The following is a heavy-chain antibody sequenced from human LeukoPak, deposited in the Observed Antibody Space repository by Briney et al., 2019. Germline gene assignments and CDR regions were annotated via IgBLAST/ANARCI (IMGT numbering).Heavy chain of an antibody. Sequence: GASVKVSCKAPGNTFSGHNIHWMRQAPGQGLELMGWINPDRGGTDYARQFQGRVTMTSDTSIRAAYMELSSLVSEDLAVYFCAISIQAAAIPAFDYWGQGTLVTVSS. CDR1: GNTFSGHN. V-gene: IGHV1-2*02. CDR2: INPDRGGT. CDR3: AISIQAAAIPAFDY. D-gene: IGHD6-25*01. J-gene: IGHJ4*02.